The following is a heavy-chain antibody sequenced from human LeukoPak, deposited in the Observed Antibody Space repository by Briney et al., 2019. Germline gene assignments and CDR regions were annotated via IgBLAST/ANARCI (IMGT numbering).Heavy chain of an antibody. CDR2: IAGDGAS. CDR3: GVSGGSSPGY. CDR1: DSSFRSHD. V-gene: IGHV3-23*01. J-gene: IGHJ4*02. D-gene: IGHD2-15*01. Sequence: GGSLRLSCAASDSSFRSHDMSWVRQTLEKGLEWVSSIAGDGASFYADSVRGRFTISRDNAKNSLCLQMNSLSVEDTAVYHCGVSGGSSPGYWGQGTLVTVSS.